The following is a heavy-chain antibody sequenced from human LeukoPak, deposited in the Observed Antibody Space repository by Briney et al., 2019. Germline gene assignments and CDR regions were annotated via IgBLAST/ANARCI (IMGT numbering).Heavy chain of an antibody. V-gene: IGHV3-15*01. D-gene: IGHD3-22*01. J-gene: IGHJ4*02. Sequence: PGGSLRLSCAASGFTFSNAWMNWVRQAPGKGLEWVGRIKSKTDGGTTDYAAPVKGRFTISRDDSKNTLYLQMNSLKTEDTAVYYCSYYYDTSGYVDYWGQGTLVTVSS. CDR1: GFTFSNAW. CDR2: IKSKTDGGTT. CDR3: SYYYDTSGYVDY.